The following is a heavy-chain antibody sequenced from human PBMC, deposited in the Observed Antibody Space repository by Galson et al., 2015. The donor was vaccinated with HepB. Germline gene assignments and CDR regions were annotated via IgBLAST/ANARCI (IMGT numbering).Heavy chain of an antibody. CDR2: ISYDGSNK. CDR1: GFTFRNYA. CDR3: ARGGDNYDSSGYYNWFDP. D-gene: IGHD3-22*01. Sequence: SLRLSCAASGFTFRNYAMHWVRLAPGKGLEWVALISYDGSNKYYADSVKGRFTISRDNSKSRVYVQMNSLRAEDTAVYYCARGGDNYDSSGYYNWFDPWGQGTLVTVSS. J-gene: IGHJ5*02. V-gene: IGHV3-30-3*01.